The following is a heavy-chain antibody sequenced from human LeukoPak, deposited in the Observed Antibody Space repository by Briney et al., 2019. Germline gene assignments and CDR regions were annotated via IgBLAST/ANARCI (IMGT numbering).Heavy chain of an antibody. J-gene: IGHJ5*02. CDR1: GGSISTYY. D-gene: IGHD3-22*01. CDR2: IYKSASN. V-gene: IGHV4-59*01. CDR3: ARAFFSSAYYPNWFDP. Sequence: SETLSLTCTVSGGSISTYYWSWVRQPPGKGLEWIGYIYKSASNNYNPALKSRVTMSVDTSKNQFSLKLSSVTAADTAVYYCARAFFSSAYYPNWFDPWGQGTLVTVSS.